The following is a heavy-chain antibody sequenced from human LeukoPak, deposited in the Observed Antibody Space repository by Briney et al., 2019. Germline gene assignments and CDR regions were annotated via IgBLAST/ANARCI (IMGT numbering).Heavy chain of an antibody. CDR1: GGSISSSSYY. V-gene: IGHV4-39*07. CDR3: ARALIAAAGTRVLAVAGSFVY. Sequence: SDTLSLTCTVSGGSISSSSYYWGWIRQPPGKGLEWIRSIYYSGSTYYNPSLKSRVTISVDTSKNQFSLKLSSVTAADTAVYYCARALIAAAGTRVLAVAGSFVYWGQGTLVTVSS. J-gene: IGHJ4*02. CDR2: IYYSGST. D-gene: IGHD6-13*01.